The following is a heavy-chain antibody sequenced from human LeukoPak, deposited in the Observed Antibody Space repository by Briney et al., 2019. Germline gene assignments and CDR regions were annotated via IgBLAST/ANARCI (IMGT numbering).Heavy chain of an antibody. CDR1: GGTFSSYT. D-gene: IGHD3-22*01. CDR3: ARDPRYYDSSGYLKEVDY. Sequence: SVKVSCKASGGTFSSYTISWVRQAPGQGLEWMGRIIPILGIANYAQKFQGRVTITADKSTSTAYMELSSLRSEDTAVYYCARDPRYYDSSGYLKEVDYWGQGTLVTVSS. J-gene: IGHJ4*02. V-gene: IGHV1-69*04. CDR2: IIPILGIA.